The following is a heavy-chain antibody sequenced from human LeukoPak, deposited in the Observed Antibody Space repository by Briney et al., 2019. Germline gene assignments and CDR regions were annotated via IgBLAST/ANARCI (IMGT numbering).Heavy chain of an antibody. Sequence: PSETLSLTCTVSGGSISSYYWSWVRQPPGKGLEWIGYIYYSGSTNYNPSPKSRVTISVDTSKNQFSLKLSSVTAADTAVYYCATGVSHGVFFFDNWGQGTLVTVSS. V-gene: IGHV4-59*01. CDR2: IYYSGST. J-gene: IGHJ4*02. CDR1: GGSISSYY. CDR3: ATGVSHGVFFFDN. D-gene: IGHD2-8*01.